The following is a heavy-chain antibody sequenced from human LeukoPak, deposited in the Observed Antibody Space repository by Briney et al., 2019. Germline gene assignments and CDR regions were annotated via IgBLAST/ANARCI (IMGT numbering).Heavy chain of an antibody. CDR2: ISIGDGNT. CDR1: GYTFTGFG. CDR3: SRSYHSTSWYYFDL. D-gene: IGHD2-2*01. V-gene: IGHV1-18*01. Sequence: ASVKVSCKASGYTFTGFGITWVRQAPGQGPEWVGWISIGDGNTHYGQKFQDRVSMTRDIGSNTAFLKLRSLRSDDTAVYFCSRSYHSTSWYYFDLWGQGTLVTVSS. J-gene: IGHJ4*02.